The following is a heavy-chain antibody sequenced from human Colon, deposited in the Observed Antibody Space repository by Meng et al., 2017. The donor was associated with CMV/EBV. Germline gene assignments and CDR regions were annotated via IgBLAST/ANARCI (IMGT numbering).Heavy chain of an antibody. V-gene: IGHV3-15*01. CDR1: GFLFNNAW. J-gene: IGHJ3*02. Sequence: GEYLKISGAASGFLFNNAWMSWVRQTPEKGLEWVGRIKSKIDDMTTDYAAPVKGRFTISREDSKKMLYLEMNNLKTEDTGMYYCATDINGASTEAFDTWGQGTSVTVSS. D-gene: IGHD1-20*01. CDR2: IKSKIDDMTT. CDR3: ATDINGASTEAFDT.